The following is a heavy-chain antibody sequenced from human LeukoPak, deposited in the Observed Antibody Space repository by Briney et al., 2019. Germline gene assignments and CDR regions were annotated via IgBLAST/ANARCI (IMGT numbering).Heavy chain of an antibody. D-gene: IGHD3-3*01. V-gene: IGHV3-23*01. CDR3: EKVRPRPFYDAFDI. J-gene: IGHJ3*02. Sequence: GGSLRLSCAASGFTFSSYAMSWVRQAPGEGLGWGSAISVSGGSTYYADSVKGGFTISRDNSKNTLYLKRNSLRTEDTAVYYCEKVRPRPFYDAFDIWGQGTMVTVSS. CDR1: GFTFSSYA. CDR2: ISVSGGST.